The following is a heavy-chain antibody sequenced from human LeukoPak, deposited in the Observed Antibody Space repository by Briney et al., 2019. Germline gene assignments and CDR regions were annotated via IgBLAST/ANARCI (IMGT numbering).Heavy chain of an antibody. D-gene: IGHD3-10*01. CDR1: GGSISSYY. V-gene: IGHV4-59*01. CDR2: IYYSGST. J-gene: IGHJ4*02. CDR3: ARTYYFGSGSYHFDY. Sequence: SETLSLTCTVSGGSISSYYWSWIRQPPGKGLEWIGYIYYSGSTKYNPSLKSRVTISLDTSKNQFSLKLSSVTAADTAVYYCARTYYFGSGSYHFDYWGQGTLVTVSS.